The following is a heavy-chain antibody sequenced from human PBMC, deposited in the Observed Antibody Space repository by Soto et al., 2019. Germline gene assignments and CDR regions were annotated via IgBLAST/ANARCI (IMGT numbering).Heavy chain of an antibody. Sequence: GESLKISCKGSGYSFTSYWIGWVRQMPGHGLEWMGIIYPGDSDTRYSPSFPGQVTISADKSISTAYLQWSSLKASDTAMYYCASLPYCGGDCYQYYFDYWGQGTLVTVSS. J-gene: IGHJ4*02. D-gene: IGHD2-21*02. CDR2: IYPGDSDT. CDR3: ASLPYCGGDCYQYYFDY. V-gene: IGHV5-51*01. CDR1: GYSFTSYW.